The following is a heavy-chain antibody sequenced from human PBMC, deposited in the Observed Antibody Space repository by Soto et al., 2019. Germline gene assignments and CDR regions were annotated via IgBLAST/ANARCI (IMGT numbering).Heavy chain of an antibody. D-gene: IGHD3-3*01. V-gene: IGHV3-21*01. CDR3: ACLFGVVIGPNYYYYYGMDV. CDR1: GFTFSSYS. J-gene: IGHJ6*02. CDR2: ISSSSSYI. Sequence: EVQLVESGGGLVKPGGSLRLSCAASGFTFSSYSMNWVRQAPGKGLEWVSSISSSSSYIYYADSVKGRFTISRDNAKNSLYLQMNSLRAEDTAVYYCACLFGVVIGPNYYYYYGMDVWGQGTTVTVSS.